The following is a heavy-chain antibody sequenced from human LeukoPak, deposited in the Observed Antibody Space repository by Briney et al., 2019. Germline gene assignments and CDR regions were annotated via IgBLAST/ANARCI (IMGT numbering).Heavy chain of an antibody. D-gene: IGHD3-22*01. CDR2: ISSSSSYI. Sequence: KPGGSLRLSCTASGFTFNNYVMSWVRQAPGKGLEWVSSISSSSSYIYYADSVKGRFSISRDNAKNSLFLQMNSLRAEDTAVYYCAREEAGGDSSGYPPDYWGQGTLVTVSS. CDR1: GFTFNNYV. CDR3: AREEAGGDSSGYPPDY. V-gene: IGHV3-21*01. J-gene: IGHJ4*02.